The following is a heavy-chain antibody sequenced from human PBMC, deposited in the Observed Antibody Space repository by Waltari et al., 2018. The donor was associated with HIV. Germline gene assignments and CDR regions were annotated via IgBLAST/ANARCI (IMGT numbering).Heavy chain of an antibody. CDR2: IYTGGST. Sequence: EVQLVESGGGLVQPGGSLRLSCAASGFTVSSIYRGWVRQAPGKGLEWVSLIYTGGSTYYADSVKGRFTISRDNSKNTLYLQMNSLRAEDTAVYYCASPDTTMVHGHYYFYHMDVWGQGTTVTVSS. V-gene: IGHV3-66*01. D-gene: IGHD5-18*01. CDR1: GFTVSSIY. CDR3: ASPDTTMVHGHYYFYHMDV. J-gene: IGHJ6*02.